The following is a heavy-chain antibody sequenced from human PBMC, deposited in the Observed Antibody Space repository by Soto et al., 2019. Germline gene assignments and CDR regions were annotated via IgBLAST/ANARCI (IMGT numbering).Heavy chain of an antibody. Sequence: SETLSLTCNFLCCSINSSICYWGLSRQPPGKGLEWIASIKYSGTTFYNPSLKSRVTLSVDTSKNQFALKLSSVTAAETAVYYCARHGITGSYYDAFDIWGQGTMVT. J-gene: IGHJ3*02. V-gene: IGHV4-39*01. CDR3: ARHGITGSYYDAFDI. D-gene: IGHD1-26*01. CDR1: CCSINSSICY. CDR2: IKYSGTT.